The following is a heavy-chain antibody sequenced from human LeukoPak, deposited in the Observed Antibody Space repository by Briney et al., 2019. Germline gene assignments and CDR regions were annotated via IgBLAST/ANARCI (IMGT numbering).Heavy chain of an antibody. CDR2: IRYDGSNK. Sequence: GGSLRLSCAASGFTFSSYGMHWVRQAPGKGLEWVAFIRYDGSNKYYADSVKGRFTISRDNSKNTLYLQMNSLRAEDTAVYYCTKNMVRGVMSYAFDIWGQGTMVTVSS. J-gene: IGHJ3*02. V-gene: IGHV3-30*02. CDR1: GFTFSSYG. CDR3: TKNMVRGVMSYAFDI. D-gene: IGHD3-10*01.